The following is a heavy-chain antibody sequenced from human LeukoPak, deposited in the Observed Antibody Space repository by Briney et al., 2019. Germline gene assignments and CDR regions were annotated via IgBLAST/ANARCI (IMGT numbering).Heavy chain of an antibody. CDR3: ARQEYCSGGSCYTWFDP. V-gene: IGHV5-51*01. J-gene: IGHJ5*02. Sequence: GESLKISCQGSGYRFSNYWIGWVRPMPGKGLEWMGMIYPGDSDIRYSPSFQGQVTISADKSISTAYLQWSSLKASDTAMYYCARQEYCSGGSCYTWFDPWGQGTLVTVSS. CDR2: IYPGDSDI. CDR1: GYRFSNYW. D-gene: IGHD2-15*01.